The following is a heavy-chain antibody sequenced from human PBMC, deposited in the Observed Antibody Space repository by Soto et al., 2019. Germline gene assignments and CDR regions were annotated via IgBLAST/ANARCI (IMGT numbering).Heavy chain of an antibody. CDR2: IRSKANSYAT. CDR1: GFTFSGSA. J-gene: IGHJ4*02. V-gene: IGHV3-73*02. D-gene: IGHD1-26*01. CDR3: TRHTEWEPQTTSNSGSQLHVPFDY. Sequence: EVQLVESGGGLVQPGGSLKLSCEASGFTFSGSAMHWVRQASGRGLEWVGRIRSKANSYATAYAASVKGRFTVSRDDSKNTAYLQMNSPKTEDTAVYYCTRHTEWEPQTTSNSGSQLHVPFDYWGQGTLVTVSS.